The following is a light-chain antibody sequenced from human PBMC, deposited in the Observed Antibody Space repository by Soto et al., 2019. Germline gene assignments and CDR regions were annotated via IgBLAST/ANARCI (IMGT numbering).Light chain of an antibody. J-gene: IGLJ1*01. CDR1: SSDVGGYNY. CDR2: EVS. Sequence: QSALTQPASVSGSPGQSITISCTGTSSDVGGYNYVSWYQQHPGKAPKLMIYEVSNRPSGVSNRFSGSKSGNPASLTISGLQAEDEADYYCSSYTSSSTLEDVFGTGTKLTVL. V-gene: IGLV2-14*01. CDR3: SSYTSSSTLEDV.